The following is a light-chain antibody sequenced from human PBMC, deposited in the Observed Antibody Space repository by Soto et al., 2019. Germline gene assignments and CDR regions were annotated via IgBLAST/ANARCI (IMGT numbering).Light chain of an antibody. CDR2: SNN. V-gene: IGLV1-44*01. CDR3: AAWDDSLNSPRML. Sequence: QSVLTQPPSVSATPGQRVTISCSGTYSNIGSNTVAWYQRLPGAAHKLLIYSNNERPSGVPDRFSGSKSGSSASLAISGLQSEDDADYYCAAWDDSLNSPRMLFGGGTKLTVL. J-gene: IGLJ2*01. CDR1: YSNIGSNT.